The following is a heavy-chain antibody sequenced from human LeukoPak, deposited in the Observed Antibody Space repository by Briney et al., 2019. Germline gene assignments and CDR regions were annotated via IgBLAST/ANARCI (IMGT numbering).Heavy chain of an antibody. V-gene: IGHV4-39*07. CDR3: ARDLTKVTRYNWFDR. J-gene: IGHJ5*02. CDR1: SGFLRSRSYD. Sequence: PWETLSLPCTVSSGFLRSRSYDWGGRRKPQGKGLERLASIYYSGSTYYNPSLKSRVTISVVKSKKQFSLKLSSVTAADTAVYYCARDLTKVTRYNWFDRWGQGTLVTVSS. CDR2: IYYSGST. D-gene: IGHD4-11*01.